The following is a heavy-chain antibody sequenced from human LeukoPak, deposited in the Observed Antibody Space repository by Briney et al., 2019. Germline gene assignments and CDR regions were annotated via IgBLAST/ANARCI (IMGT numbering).Heavy chain of an antibody. CDR3: ANTLHTYCDGDCLGY. D-gene: IGHD2-21*02. J-gene: IGHJ4*02. V-gene: IGHV3-49*03. CDR1: GFTFGDYA. Sequence: GGSLRLSCTASGFTFGDYAMSWFRQAPGKGLEWVGFIRSKAYGGTTEYAASVKGRFTISRDDSKSIAYLQMNSLKTEDTAVYYCANTLHTYCDGDCLGYWGQGTLVTVSS. CDR2: IRSKAYGGTT.